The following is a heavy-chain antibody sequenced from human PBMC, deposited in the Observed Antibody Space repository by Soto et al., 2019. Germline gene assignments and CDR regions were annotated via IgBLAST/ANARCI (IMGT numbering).Heavy chain of an antibody. CDR1: GYTFTSYG. Sequence: QVQLVQSGAEVKKPGASVKVSCKASGYTFTSYGISWVRQATGQGLEWMGWISAYNGNTNYAQKLQGRVTMTTDTSTSTAYMELRSLRSDDTAVYYCARSRIVVVPAAIRSGDWFDPWGQGTLVTVSS. V-gene: IGHV1-18*01. CDR3: ARSRIVVVPAAIRSGDWFDP. J-gene: IGHJ5*02. CDR2: ISAYNGNT. D-gene: IGHD2-2*02.